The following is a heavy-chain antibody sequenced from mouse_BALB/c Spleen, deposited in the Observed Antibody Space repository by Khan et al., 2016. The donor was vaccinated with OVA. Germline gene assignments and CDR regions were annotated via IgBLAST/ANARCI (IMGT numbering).Heavy chain of an antibody. J-gene: IGHJ4*01. CDR3: ARNYYGNYGAMDY. Sequence: QIQLVQSGPELKKPGETVKISCKASGYTFTDYSMHWVKQAPGKGLKWMGWINTETGEPTYADDFTGRFAFSLETSASTAYLQINNLKNEDTATYFCARNYYGNYGAMDYWGQGTSVSVSS. V-gene: IGHV9-2-1*01. D-gene: IGHD2-1*01. CDR2: INTETGEP. CDR1: GYTFTDYS.